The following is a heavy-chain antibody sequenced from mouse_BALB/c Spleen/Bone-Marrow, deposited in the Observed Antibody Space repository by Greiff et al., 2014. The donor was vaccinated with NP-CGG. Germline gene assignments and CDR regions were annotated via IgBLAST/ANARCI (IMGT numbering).Heavy chain of an antibody. D-gene: IGHD1-1*01. V-gene: IGHV1S137*01. Sequence: VQLQQSGAELVRPGVSVKISCKGSGYTFPYYAMHWVKQSHAKSLEWIGLISTYYGDASYNQKFKGKARMTLDKSSSTAYMELACLKSAYYDSENCARNTGSCAFAYWGQGTLVTVSA. CDR3: ARNTGSCAFAY. J-gene: IGHJ3*01. CDR1: GYTFPYYA. CDR2: ISTYYGDA.